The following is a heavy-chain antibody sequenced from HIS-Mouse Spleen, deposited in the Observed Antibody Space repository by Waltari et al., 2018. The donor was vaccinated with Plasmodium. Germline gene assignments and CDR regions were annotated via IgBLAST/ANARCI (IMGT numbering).Heavy chain of an antibody. CDR2: INSDGSST. V-gene: IGHV3-74*01. CDR1: GFTFSSYW. D-gene: IGHD1-26*01. J-gene: IGHJ4*02. CDR3: ARVVEWELLNDY. Sequence: EVQLVESGGGLVQPGGSLRLSCAASGFTFSSYWMHWVRQAQGKGLVWVSRINSDGSSTSYADSVKGRFTISRDNAKNTLYLQMNSLRAEDTAVYYCARVVEWELLNDYWGQGTLVTVSS.